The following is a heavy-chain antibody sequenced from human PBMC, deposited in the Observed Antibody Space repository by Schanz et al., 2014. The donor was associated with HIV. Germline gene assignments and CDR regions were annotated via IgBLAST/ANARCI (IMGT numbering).Heavy chain of an antibody. Sequence: QVQLVQSGAEVKKPGASVKVSCKASGYTFTGYYMHWVRQAPGQGLEWMGWINPNSGGTNYAQKFHGRVTRTRDTSTGTAYMEVTKLTYDDTAVYYCARDWENNWRYVGGFDSWGLGTLVIVSS. J-gene: IGHJ4*02. V-gene: IGHV1-2*02. CDR1: GYTFTGYY. D-gene: IGHD1-20*01. CDR3: ARDWENNWRYVGGFDS. CDR2: INPNSGGT.